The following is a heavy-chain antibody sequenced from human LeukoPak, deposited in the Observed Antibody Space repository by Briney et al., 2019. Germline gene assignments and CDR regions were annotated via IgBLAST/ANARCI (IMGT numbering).Heavy chain of an antibody. V-gene: IGHV1-18*01. CDR1: GYTFTSYG. CDR3: ARDRGYRYGYGYFDY. D-gene: IGHD5-18*01. CDR2: ISAYNGNT. Sequence: GASVKVSCKASGYTFTSYGISWVRQAPGQGLEWMGWISAYNGNTNYAQKLQGRVTMTTDTSTSTAYMELRSLRSDDTAVYYCARDRGYRYGYGYFDYWGQGTLVTVSS. J-gene: IGHJ4*02.